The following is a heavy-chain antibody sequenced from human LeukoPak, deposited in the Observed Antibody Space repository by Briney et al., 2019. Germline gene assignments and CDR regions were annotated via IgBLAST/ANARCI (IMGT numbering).Heavy chain of an antibody. CDR2: INHSGST. D-gene: IGHD2-15*01. V-gene: IGHV4-34*01. J-gene: IGHJ5*02. CDR1: GGSFSGYY. CDR3: ARGRYCSGGSCLGGKWFDP. Sequence: SETLSLTCAVYGGSFSGYYWSWIRQPPGKGPEWVGEINHSGSTNYNPSLKSRVTISVDTSKNQFSLKLSSVTAADTAVYYCARGRYCSGGSCLGGKWFDPWGQGTLVTVSS.